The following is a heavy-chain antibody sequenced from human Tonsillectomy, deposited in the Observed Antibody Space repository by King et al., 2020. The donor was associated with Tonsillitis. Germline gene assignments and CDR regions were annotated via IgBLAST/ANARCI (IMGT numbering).Heavy chain of an antibody. Sequence: VQLVESGGGVVRPGRSLRLSCAASGFTFSNYGMHWVRQAPGKGLEWVSVISYDGSNEYYAESVKGRVTISRDNSKNTLYLQMNSLRPEDTAVYFCARWHGDYEDYFDYWGQGALVTVSS. CDR1: GFTFSNYG. V-gene: IGHV3-33*05. D-gene: IGHD4-17*01. J-gene: IGHJ4*02. CDR3: ARWHGDYEDYFDY. CDR2: ISYDGSNE.